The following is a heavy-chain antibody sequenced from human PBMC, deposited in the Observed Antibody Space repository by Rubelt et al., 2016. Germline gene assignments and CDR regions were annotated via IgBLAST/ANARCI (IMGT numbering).Heavy chain of an antibody. CDR3: ARDHYDLLTGDYESV. Sequence: QLQLQESGPGLVKPSETLSLTCSVSGGSISSGSHYWAWIRQPPGKGLEWIGTIYYSGSTYYNPSLKSRVTVSVETSKNQFSLKLTSVTAADTAVYYCARDHYDLLTGDYESVWGQGTLVTVSS. V-gene: IGHV4-39*07. CDR2: IYYSGST. D-gene: IGHD3-9*01. CDR1: GGSISSGSHY. J-gene: IGHJ4*02.